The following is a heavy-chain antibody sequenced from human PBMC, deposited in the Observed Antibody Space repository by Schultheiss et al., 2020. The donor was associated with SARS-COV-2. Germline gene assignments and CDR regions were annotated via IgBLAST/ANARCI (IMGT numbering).Heavy chain of an antibody. CDR2: ISYDGSNK. CDR3: ARYYASGGSDY. CDR1: GFTFSSHS. V-gene: IGHV3-30*03. Sequence: GGSLRLSCAASGFTFSSHSMNWVRQAPGKGLEWVAVISYDGSNKYYADSVKGRFTISRDNSKNTLYLQMNSLRAEDTAVYFCARYYASGGSDYWGRGTLVTVSS. J-gene: IGHJ4*02. D-gene: IGHD3-10*01.